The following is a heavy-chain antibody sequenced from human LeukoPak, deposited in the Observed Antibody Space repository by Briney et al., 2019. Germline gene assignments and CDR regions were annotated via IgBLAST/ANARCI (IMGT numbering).Heavy chain of an antibody. CDR1: GGSFSGYY. D-gene: IGHD2-2*01. CDR2: INHSGST. Sequence: SETLSLTCAVYGGSFSGYYWSWIRRPPGKGLEWIGEINHSGSTNYNPSLKSRVTISVDTSKNQFSLKLSSVTAADTAVYYCARGRGCSSTSCYYYYYGMDVWGQGTTVTVSS. J-gene: IGHJ6*02. CDR3: ARGRGCSSTSCYYYYYGMDV. V-gene: IGHV4-34*01.